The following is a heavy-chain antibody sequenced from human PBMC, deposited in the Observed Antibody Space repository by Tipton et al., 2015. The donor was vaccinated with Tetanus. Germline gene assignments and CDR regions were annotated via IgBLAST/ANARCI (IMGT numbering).Heavy chain of an antibody. J-gene: IGHJ4*02. V-gene: IGHV4-39*01. D-gene: IGHD5-24*01. CDR2: IYYTGST. Sequence: LRLSCTVSGASSTSGDYYWAWIRQPPGKGPEWIGSIYYTGSTYYNPSLKSRVTISEDTSKNQFSLKLSSVTAADTGVYYCARGLDAYKCGNNWGQGTLVTVSS. CDR1: GASSTSGDYY. CDR3: ARGLDAYKCGNN.